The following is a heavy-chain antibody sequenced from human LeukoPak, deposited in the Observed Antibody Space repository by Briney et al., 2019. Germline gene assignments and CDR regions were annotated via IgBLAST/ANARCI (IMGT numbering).Heavy chain of an antibody. CDR3: ARHDLRGGAFDI. CDR1: GGSISSTSYY. D-gene: IGHD3/OR15-3a*01. J-gene: IGHJ3*02. CDR2: MYYSGGT. Sequence: PSETLSLTCTVSGGSISSTSYYWGWIRQPPGKGLEWIGSMYYSGGTYYNPSLKSRVTISGDTSKNQFSLKLNSVTAADTAVYYCARHDLRGGAFDIWGQGTMVTVSS. V-gene: IGHV4-39*01.